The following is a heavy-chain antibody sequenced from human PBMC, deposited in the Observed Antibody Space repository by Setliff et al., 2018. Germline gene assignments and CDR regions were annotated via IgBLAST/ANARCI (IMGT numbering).Heavy chain of an antibody. J-gene: IGHJ3*02. V-gene: IGHV5-51*01. CDR1: GYSFTSYW. D-gene: IGHD3-16*01. CDR3: AKQVGANFYVHDAFDI. CDR2: IYPGDSDT. Sequence: LGESLKISCKGSGYSFTSYWIGWVRQMPGKGLEWMGIIYPGDSDTRYSPSFQGQVTISADKSISTAYLQWSSLKASDTAMYYCAKQVGANFYVHDAFDIWGQGTMVTVSS.